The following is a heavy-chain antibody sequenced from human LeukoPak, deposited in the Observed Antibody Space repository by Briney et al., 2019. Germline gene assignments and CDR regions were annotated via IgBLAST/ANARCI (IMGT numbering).Heavy chain of an antibody. V-gene: IGHV1-2*02. D-gene: IGHD3-3*01. CDR3: AREGIKIFGGWAPFDP. CDR2: INPLSGGP. J-gene: IGHJ5*02. CDR1: GYTFTDNY. Sequence: ASVKVSCKASGYTFTDNYIHWVRQAPGQGLEWMGWINPLSGGPMYAQKFQGRVTMTRDTSLSTAYIGLNGLKSDDTAIYYCAREGIKIFGGWAPFDPWGQGTLVTVS.